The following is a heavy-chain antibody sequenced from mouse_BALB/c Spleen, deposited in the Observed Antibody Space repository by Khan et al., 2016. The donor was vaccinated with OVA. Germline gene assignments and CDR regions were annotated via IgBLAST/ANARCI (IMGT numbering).Heavy chain of an antibody. Sequence: QVQLKESGAELVRPGASVKLSCKALGYTFTDYEIHWVKQTPVHGLEWIGALHPGSGGTAYTQKFKGKATLTANKSSRTADMELSSLTCEDAAVYYCTRCPFHYYVYGFAYWGQGTLVTVSA. CDR2: LHPGSGGT. CDR3: TRCPFHYYVYGFAY. J-gene: IGHJ3*01. V-gene: IGHV1-15*01. CDR1: GYTFTDYE. D-gene: IGHD1-2*01.